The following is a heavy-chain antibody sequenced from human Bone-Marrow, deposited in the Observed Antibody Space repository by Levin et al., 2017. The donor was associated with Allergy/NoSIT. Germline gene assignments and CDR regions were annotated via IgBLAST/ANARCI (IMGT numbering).Heavy chain of an antibody. Sequence: PGESLKISCKASGYTFTSYDINWVRQATGQGLEWMGWMNPNSGNTGYAQKFQGRVTMTRNTSISTAYMELSSLRSEDTAVYYCARTPFHHYYGSGSYDLYYFDYWGQGTLVTVSS. V-gene: IGHV1-8*01. CDR3: ARTPFHHYYGSGSYDLYYFDY. CDR1: GYTFTSYD. D-gene: IGHD3-10*01. CDR2: MNPNSGNT. J-gene: IGHJ4*02.